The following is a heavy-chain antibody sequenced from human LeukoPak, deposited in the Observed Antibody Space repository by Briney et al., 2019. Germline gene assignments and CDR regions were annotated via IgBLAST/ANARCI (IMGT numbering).Heavy chain of an antibody. V-gene: IGHV3-7*04. D-gene: IGHD6-13*01. CDR2: IKQDGGEK. J-gene: IGHJ4*02. CDR3: ARLRAAQTYDY. Sequence: PGGSLRLSCAASGFTFSSYWMSWVRQAPGKGLEWVANIKQDGGEKYYLDSVKGRFTVSRDNAKNSLYLQMNSLRAEDTAVYYCARLRAAQTYDYWGQGTLVTVSS. CDR1: GFTFSSYW.